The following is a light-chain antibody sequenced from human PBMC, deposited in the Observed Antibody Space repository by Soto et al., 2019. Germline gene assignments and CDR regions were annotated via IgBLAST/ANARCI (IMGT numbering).Light chain of an antibody. Sequence: QSVLAQPASVSGSPGPSIAISCTVTSSDVGGYDYVSWYQQHPGKAPKLMIYEVSNRPSGVSNRFSGSKSGNTASLTISGLQAEDEADYYCSSYTSSSTPYYVFGTGTKVTVL. CDR2: EVS. CDR1: SSDVGGYDY. J-gene: IGLJ1*01. CDR3: SSYTSSSTPYYV. V-gene: IGLV2-14*01.